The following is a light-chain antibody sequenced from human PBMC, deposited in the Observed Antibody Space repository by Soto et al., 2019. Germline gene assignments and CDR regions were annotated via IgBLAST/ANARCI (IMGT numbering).Light chain of an antibody. CDR1: RGVGRGY. Sequence: EIVMTQSPATLSFSPGEKPTLSSRASRGVGRGYLSWYQQKPGQAPRLLIYGASTRATGIPARFSGSGSGTDFTLTISSLQPEDFAVYYCQQDYNLPETFGQGTKVEIK. CDR3: QQDYNLPET. V-gene: IGKV3D-7*01. CDR2: GAS. J-gene: IGKJ1*01.